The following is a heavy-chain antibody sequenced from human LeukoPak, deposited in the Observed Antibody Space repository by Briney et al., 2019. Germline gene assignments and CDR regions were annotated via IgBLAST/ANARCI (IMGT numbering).Heavy chain of an antibody. CDR2: ISYTGTYI. CDR3: VRDRGSYRPIDY. D-gene: IGHD1-26*01. V-gene: IGHV3-21*04. Sequence: GGSLRLSCAASAFSLNTYNMNWVRQAPGKGLEWVSSISYTGTYIYYADSVKGRFTISRDNAQNSLYLQMNSPRAEDTAVYYCVRDRGSYRPIDYWGQGTLVTVSS. J-gene: IGHJ4*02. CDR1: AFSLNTYN.